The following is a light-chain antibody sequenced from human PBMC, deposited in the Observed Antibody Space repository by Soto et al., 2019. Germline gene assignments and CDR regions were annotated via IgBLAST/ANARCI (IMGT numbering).Light chain of an antibody. J-gene: IGKJ1*01. V-gene: IGKV1-5*03. CDR3: QQYNSLWT. Sequence: DIQMTQSPSTLSASVGDRVTITCRASQSISSWLAWCQQKPGKAPKLLIYKASSLESGVPPRFSGSGSGTEFTLTISSLQPDDFATYYCQQYNSLWTFGQGTKVEIK. CDR2: KAS. CDR1: QSISSW.